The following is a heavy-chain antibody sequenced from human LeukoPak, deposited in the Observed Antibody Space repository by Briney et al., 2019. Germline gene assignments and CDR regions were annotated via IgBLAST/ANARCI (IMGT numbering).Heavy chain of an antibody. CDR3: ARTPKDRDPVYRGSDYSKTIMYYYYMDV. CDR1: GGSISSGSYY. J-gene: IGHJ6*03. D-gene: IGHD4-11*01. Sequence: SETLSLTYTVSGGSISSGSYYWSWIRQPAGKGLEWIGRIYTSGSTNYNRSLKSRVTISVDTSKNQFSLKLSSVTAADTAVYYCARTPKDRDPVYRGSDYSKTIMYYYYMDVWGKGTTVTVSS. CDR2: IYTSGST. V-gene: IGHV4-61*02.